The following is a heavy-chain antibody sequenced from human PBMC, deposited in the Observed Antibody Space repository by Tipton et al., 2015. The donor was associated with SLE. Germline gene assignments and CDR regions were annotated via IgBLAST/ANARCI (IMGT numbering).Heavy chain of an antibody. J-gene: IGHJ4*02. CDR2: ITTSGSNI. D-gene: IGHD1-26*01. V-gene: IGHV3-21*01. Sequence: LSLTCAASGFSLNYYSMNWVRQAPGKGLEWVSSITTSGSNIYYADSVKGRFAISRDNAKNSLSLQMNSLRAEDTAVYYCARGGRIGPSYLAPFAYWGQGTLVPVTS. CDR3: ARGGRIGPSYLAPFAY. CDR1: GFSLNYYS.